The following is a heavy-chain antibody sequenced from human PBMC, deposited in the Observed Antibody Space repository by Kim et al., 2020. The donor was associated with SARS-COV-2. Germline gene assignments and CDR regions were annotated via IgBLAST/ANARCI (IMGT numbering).Heavy chain of an antibody. J-gene: IGHJ4*02. CDR2: ISGSGGST. D-gene: IGHD1-1*01. CDR1: GFTFSSYA. CDR3: AKVVQVPIGAWANSLDY. Sequence: GGSLRLSCAASGFTFSSYAMSWVRQAPGKGLEWVSAISGSGGSTYYADSVKGRFTISRDNSKNTLYLQMNSLRAEDTAVYYCAKVVQVPIGAWANSLDYWGQGTLVTVSS. V-gene: IGHV3-23*01.